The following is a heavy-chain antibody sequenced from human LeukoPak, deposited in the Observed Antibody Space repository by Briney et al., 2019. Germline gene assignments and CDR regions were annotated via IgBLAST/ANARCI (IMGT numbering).Heavy chain of an antibody. Sequence: SETLSLTCTVSGGSISNYYWSWIRQPAGKGLEWIGRIYTSGSTNYNPSLKSRVTMSVDTSKNQFSLKLSSVTAADTAMYYCARGPRSSDWYSVDYWGRGTLVTVSS. CDR2: IYTSGST. CDR1: GGSISNYY. V-gene: IGHV4-4*07. D-gene: IGHD6-19*01. CDR3: ARGPRSSDWYSVDY. J-gene: IGHJ4*02.